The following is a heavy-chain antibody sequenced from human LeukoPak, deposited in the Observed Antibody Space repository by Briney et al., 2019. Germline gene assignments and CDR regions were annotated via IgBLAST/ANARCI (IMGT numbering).Heavy chain of an antibody. CDR3: PRDFDP. Sequence: PGGSLRLSCVASGLSFCNYGMDWVGQAPGKGLEWGGNIKQDGSEKYYVDSVQGRFPISSDNANHSLYLDMTSLRVEDTAIYYCPRDFDPWGQGPLVTVSS. CDR1: GLSFCNYG. J-gene: IGHJ5*02. V-gene: IGHV3-7*01. CDR2: IKQDGSEK.